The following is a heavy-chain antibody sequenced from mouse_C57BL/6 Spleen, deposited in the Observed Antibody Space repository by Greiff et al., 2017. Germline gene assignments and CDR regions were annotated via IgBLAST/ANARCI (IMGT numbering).Heavy chain of an antibody. D-gene: IGHD1-1*01. CDR2: IDPSDSET. CDR3: ARGGITTGVAKRFAY. Sequence: QVQLQQSGAELVRPGSSVKLSCKASGYTFTSYWMHWVKQRPIQGLEWIGNIDPSDSETHYNQKFKDKATLTVDKSSSTAYMQRSGLTAEDSAVYYCARGGITTGVAKRFAYWGQGTLVTVSA. J-gene: IGHJ3*01. CDR1: GYTFTSYW. V-gene: IGHV1-52*01.